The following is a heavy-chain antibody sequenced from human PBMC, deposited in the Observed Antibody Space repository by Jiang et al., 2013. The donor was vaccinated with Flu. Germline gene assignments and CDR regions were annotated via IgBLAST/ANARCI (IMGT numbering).Heavy chain of an antibody. D-gene: IGHD3-22*01. CDR3: AVHYYDSSGSDY. J-gene: IGHJ4*02. Sequence: GAEVKKPGSSVKVSCKASGGTFSSYTISWVRQAPGQGLEWMGRIIPILGIANYAQKFQGRATITADKSTSTAYMELSSLRSEDTAVYYCAVHYYDSSGSDYWGQGTLVTVSS. V-gene: IGHV1-69*02. CDR2: IIPILGIA. CDR1: GGTFSSYT.